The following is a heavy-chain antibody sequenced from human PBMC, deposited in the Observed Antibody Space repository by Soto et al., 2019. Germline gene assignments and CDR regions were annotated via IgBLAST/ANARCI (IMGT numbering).Heavy chain of an antibody. CDR3: ARGYRSEGIQLWQKNYYYYGMDV. V-gene: IGHV4-34*01. CDR1: GGSFSGYY. J-gene: IGHJ6*02. D-gene: IGHD5-18*01. Sequence: SETLSLTCAVYGGSFSGYYWSWIRQPPGKGLEWIGEINHSGSTNYNPSLKSRVTISVDTSKNQFSLKLSSVTAADTAVYYCARGYRSEGIQLWQKNYYYYGMDVWGQGTTVTVSS. CDR2: INHSGST.